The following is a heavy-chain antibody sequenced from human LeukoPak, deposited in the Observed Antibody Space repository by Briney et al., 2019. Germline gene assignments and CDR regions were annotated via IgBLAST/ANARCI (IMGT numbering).Heavy chain of an antibody. V-gene: IGHV3-20*04. CDR2: ISWNSGSI. D-gene: IGHD3-10*01. CDR3: ARGNDAFDI. Sequence: PGGSLRLSCAASGFTFSNYWMSWVRQAPGKGLEWVSGISWNSGSIGYADSVKGRFTISRDNAKNSLYLQMNSLRAEDTALYYCARGNDAFDIWGQGTMVTVSS. J-gene: IGHJ3*02. CDR1: GFTFSNYW.